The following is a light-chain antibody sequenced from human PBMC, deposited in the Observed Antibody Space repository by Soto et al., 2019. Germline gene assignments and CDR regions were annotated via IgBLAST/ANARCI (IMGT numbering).Light chain of an antibody. CDR3: QAWDSSTGV. CDR1: KLGDKY. V-gene: IGLV3-1*01. Sequence: SYELTQPPSVSVSPGQTASITCSGDKLGDKYACWYQQKPGQSPVLVIYQDSNRPSGIPGRFSGSNSGNTATLTISGTQAMDEADYYCQAWDSSTGVFGTGTKVTVL. CDR2: QDS. J-gene: IGLJ1*01.